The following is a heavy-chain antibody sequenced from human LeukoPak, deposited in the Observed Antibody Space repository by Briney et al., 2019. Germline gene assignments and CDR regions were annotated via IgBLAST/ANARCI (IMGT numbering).Heavy chain of an antibody. Sequence: GGSLRLSCGASGFTFSSYWMTWARQAPGKGLEWVANIKQDGGQEYYVDSVRGRFTISSDNAKNSLYLQMNSLKAEDTAVYYCARSGPYHLPPRPIDYWGQGTLVTVSS. D-gene: IGHD2-2*01. CDR3: ARSGPYHLPPRPIDY. V-gene: IGHV3-7*01. CDR2: IKQDGGQE. J-gene: IGHJ4*02. CDR1: GFTFSSYW.